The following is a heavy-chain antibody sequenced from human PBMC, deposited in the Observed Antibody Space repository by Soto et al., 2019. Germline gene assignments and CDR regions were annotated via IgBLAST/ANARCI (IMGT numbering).Heavy chain of an antibody. CDR1: GGSISSGDYY. D-gene: IGHD6-13*01. Sequence: LSLTCTVSGGSISSGDYYWSWIRQPPGKGLEWIGYIYYSGSTYYNPSLKSRVTISVDTSKNQFSLKLSSVTAADTAVYYCARVLEGQQLQYWFDPWGPGTLVTVSS. CDR2: IYYSGST. J-gene: IGHJ5*02. CDR3: ARVLEGQQLQYWFDP. V-gene: IGHV4-30-4*01.